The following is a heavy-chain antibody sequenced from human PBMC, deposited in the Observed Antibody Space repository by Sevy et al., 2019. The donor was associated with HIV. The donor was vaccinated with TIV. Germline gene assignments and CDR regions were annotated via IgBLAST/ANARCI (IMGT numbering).Heavy chain of an antibody. CDR1: GFTFSSYA. CDR2: IYGSRGVT. D-gene: IGHD3-22*01. CDR3: AGGRYDSSGSFDAFDI. V-gene: IGHV3-23*01. Sequence: GGSLRLSCAASGFTFSSYALNWVRQAPGKGLEWVSTIYGSRGVTYYADYVKGRFTISRDNSKNTLYLQMNSLRTEDTAVYFCAGGRYDSSGSFDAFDIWAQGTMVTVSS. J-gene: IGHJ3*02.